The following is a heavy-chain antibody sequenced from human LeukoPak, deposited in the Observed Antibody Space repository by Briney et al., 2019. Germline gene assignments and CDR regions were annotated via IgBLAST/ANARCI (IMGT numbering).Heavy chain of an antibody. Sequence: GGSLRLSCAASGFTFSDYYMDWVRQAPGKGLEWVANIKYDGSEKYYVDSVRGRFTISRDNAKNSLYLQMNSLTPEDTAVYFCAKDCSGGSCYDYWGQGTLVTVSS. J-gene: IGHJ4*02. CDR2: IKYDGSEK. CDR3: AKDCSGGSCYDY. D-gene: IGHD2-15*01. CDR1: GFTFSDYY. V-gene: IGHV3-7*04.